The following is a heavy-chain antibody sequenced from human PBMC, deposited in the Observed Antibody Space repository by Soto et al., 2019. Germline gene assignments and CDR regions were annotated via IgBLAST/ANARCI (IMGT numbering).Heavy chain of an antibody. Sequence: QVQLVQSGAEVKKPGSSVKVSCKASGGTFSSYAISWVRQAPGQGLEWMGGIIPIFGTANYAQKFQGRVTITADESTSTAYMELSSLRSEVTAVYYCARDRTLTNYYDSSGYYSAFDIWGQGTMVTVSS. CDR1: GGTFSSYA. J-gene: IGHJ3*02. CDR3: ARDRTLTNYYDSSGYYSAFDI. D-gene: IGHD3-22*01. CDR2: IIPIFGTA. V-gene: IGHV1-69*01.